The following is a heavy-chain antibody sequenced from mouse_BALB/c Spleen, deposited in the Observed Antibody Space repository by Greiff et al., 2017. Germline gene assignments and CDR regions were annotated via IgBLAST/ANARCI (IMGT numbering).Heavy chain of an antibody. CDR3: ARDIGYGNYGAMDY. J-gene: IGHJ4*01. D-gene: IGHD2-10*02. Sequence: DVQLVESGGGLVQPGGSLRLSCATSGFTFTDYYMSWVRQPPGKALEWLGFIRNKANGYTTEYSASVKGRFTISRDNSQSILYLQMNTLRAEDSATYYCARDIGYGNYGAMDYWGQGTSVTVSS. CDR1: GFTFTDYY. V-gene: IGHV7-3*02. CDR2: IRNKANGYTT.